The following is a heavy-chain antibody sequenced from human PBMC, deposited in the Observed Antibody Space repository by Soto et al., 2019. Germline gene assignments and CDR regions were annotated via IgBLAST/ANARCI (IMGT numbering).Heavy chain of an antibody. CDR1: GGSFSGYY. CDR2: INHSGST. Sequence: SETLSLTCAVYGGSFSGYYWSWIRQPPGKGLEWIGEINHSGSTNYNPSLKSRVTISVDTSKNQFSLKLSSVTAADTAVYYCARGSPPYYDILTRPPGRWFDPWVQGTLVT. J-gene: IGHJ5*02. V-gene: IGHV4-34*01. CDR3: ARGSPPYYDILTRPPGRWFDP. D-gene: IGHD3-9*01.